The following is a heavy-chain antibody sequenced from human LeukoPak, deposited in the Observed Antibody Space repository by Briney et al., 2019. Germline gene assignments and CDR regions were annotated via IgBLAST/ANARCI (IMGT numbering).Heavy chain of an antibody. Sequence: PAGSLRLSCAASGLTFDDYAMHWVRLVPGKGLEWVSGISWNSGTISYADSVKGRFTISRDNANNSLDLQMNSLTSEDTALYYCAKAIVAHLTTPGSYFDYWGQGIQVTVSP. CDR1: GLTFDDYA. V-gene: IGHV3-9*01. CDR2: ISWNSGTI. J-gene: IGHJ4*02. D-gene: IGHD3-22*01. CDR3: AKAIVAHLTTPGSYFDY.